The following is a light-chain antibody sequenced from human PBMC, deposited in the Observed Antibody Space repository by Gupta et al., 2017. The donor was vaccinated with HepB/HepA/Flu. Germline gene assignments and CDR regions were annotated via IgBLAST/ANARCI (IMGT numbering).Light chain of an antibody. V-gene: IGKV3-15*01. J-gene: IGKJ3*01. Sequence: IVMTQSPATLSVSPRESATFSCRASQSVAGDIAWYQHRPGQAPRVLIYGASTRDTGIPARFGGSGSGTEFTLTITRLQSEDSAVYYCQHYHKWPFTFGHGTKVII. CDR3: QHYHKWPFT. CDR1: QSVAGD. CDR2: GAS.